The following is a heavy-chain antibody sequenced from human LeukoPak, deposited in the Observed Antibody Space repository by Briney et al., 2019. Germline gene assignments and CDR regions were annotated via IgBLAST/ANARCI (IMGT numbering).Heavy chain of an antibody. Sequence: SETLSLACTVSGGSISSGSYYWGWIRQPPGKGLEWIGRIHYSGTTYYNSSLKSRLTISVDTSKNQFSLKLTSVTAADTAVYFCARLRIAVPGLDAFDNWGQGTMVTVSS. CDR2: IHYSGTT. CDR3: ARLRIAVPGLDAFDN. V-gene: IGHV4-39*01. D-gene: IGHD6-19*01. CDR1: GGSISSGSYY. J-gene: IGHJ3*02.